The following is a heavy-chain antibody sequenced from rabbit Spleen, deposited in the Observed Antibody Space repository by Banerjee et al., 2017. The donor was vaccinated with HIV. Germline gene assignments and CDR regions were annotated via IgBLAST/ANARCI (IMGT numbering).Heavy chain of an antibody. D-gene: IGHD8-1*01. V-gene: IGHV1S47*01. J-gene: IGHJ4*01. CDR1: GFTISSGWD. Sequence: QEQLVESGGGLVQPEGSLTLTCTASGFTISSGWDMHWVRQAPGKGLEWIGYIDPVFGITYYANWVNGRFSISRENAQNTVFLQMTSLTAADTATYFCARDGAGGSYFALWGPGTLVTVS. CDR2: IDPVFGIT. CDR3: ARDGAGGSYFAL.